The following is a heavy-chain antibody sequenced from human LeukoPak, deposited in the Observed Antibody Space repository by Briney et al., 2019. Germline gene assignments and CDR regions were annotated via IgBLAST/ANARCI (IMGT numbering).Heavy chain of an antibody. V-gene: IGHV3-74*01. CDR1: GFTFSSYW. CDR2: IKGDGSST. Sequence: GGPLRLSCAASGFTFSSYWMHWVRHTPGKGLVWVSRIKGDGSSTSYADSVKGRFTISRDNAKNTLYLQMNSLRAEDAAVYYCAKDRGYYDSHDAFDIWGQGTMVTVSS. J-gene: IGHJ3*02. CDR3: AKDRGYYDSHDAFDI. D-gene: IGHD3-22*01.